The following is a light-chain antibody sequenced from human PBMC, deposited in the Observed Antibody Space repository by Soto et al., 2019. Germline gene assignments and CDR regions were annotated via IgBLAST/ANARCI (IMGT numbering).Light chain of an antibody. Sequence: DIQMTQSPSSLSASVGDRVTITCRASQRISNYLNWYQQKSGKAPKFLIYAASTLQSGVPSRFSGSGSGTDFTLTISRLQPEDFPTYYCHQSYTTPRTFGQRTKLEI. V-gene: IGKV1-39*01. CDR2: AAS. CDR3: HQSYTTPRT. J-gene: IGKJ2*01. CDR1: QRISNY.